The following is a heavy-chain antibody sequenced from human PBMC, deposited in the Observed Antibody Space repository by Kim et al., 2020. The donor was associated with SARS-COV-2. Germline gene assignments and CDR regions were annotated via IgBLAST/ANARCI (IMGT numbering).Heavy chain of an antibody. CDR3: ARGGYYYGSGTISAWYFDL. D-gene: IGHD3-10*01. CDR2: IYYSGST. CDR1: GGSISSGDYY. V-gene: IGHV4-30-4*01. Sequence: SETLSLTCTVSGGSISSGDYYWSWIRQPPGKGLEWIGYIYYSGSTYYNPSLKSRVTISVDTSKNQFSLKLSSVTAADTAVYYCARGGYYYGSGTISAWYFDLWGRGTLVTVSS. J-gene: IGHJ2*01.